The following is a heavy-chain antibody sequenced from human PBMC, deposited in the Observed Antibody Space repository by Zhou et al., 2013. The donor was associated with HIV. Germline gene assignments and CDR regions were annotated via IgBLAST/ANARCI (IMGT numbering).Heavy chain of an antibody. J-gene: IGHJ4*02. CDR3: ARLVERRDFYDSSGYLDY. Sequence: QAQVEQSGAEVKPPGATVKVSCKVFGYTLADLAIHWVRLPPGQGLEWMGWISGDNGNTNYSRKFQGRVTMTTDRYTSTAYLELRRLRYDDTAVYFCARLVERRDFYDSSGYLDYWGQGSLVTVSS. CDR1: GYTLADLA. V-gene: IGHV1-18*01. CDR2: ISGDNGNT. D-gene: IGHD3-22*01.